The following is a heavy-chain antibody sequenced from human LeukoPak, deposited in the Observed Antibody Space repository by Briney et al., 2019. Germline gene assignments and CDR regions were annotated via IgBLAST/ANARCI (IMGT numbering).Heavy chain of an antibody. Sequence: GGSLRLSCAASGFTFSSYAMHWVRQAPGKGLEYVSAISSNGGSTYYANSVKGRFTISRDNSKNTLYLQMGSLRAEDMAVYYCARDRAPGTRDAFDIWGQGTMVTASS. CDR1: GFTFSSYA. V-gene: IGHV3-64*01. D-gene: IGHD3-10*01. CDR3: ARDRAPGTRDAFDI. J-gene: IGHJ3*02. CDR2: ISSNGGST.